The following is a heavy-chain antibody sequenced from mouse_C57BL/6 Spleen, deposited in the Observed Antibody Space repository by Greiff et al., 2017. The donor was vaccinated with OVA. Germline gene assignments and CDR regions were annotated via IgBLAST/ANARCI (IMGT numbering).Heavy chain of an antibody. CDR1: GFSLTSYG. Sequence: QVQLQQSGPGLVAPSQCLSITCTVSGFSLTSYGVDWVRQSPGKGLEWLGVIWGVGSTNYNSALKSRLSISKDNSKSQVFLKMNSLQTDDTAMYYCASLRYPFAYWGQGTLVTVSA. CDR2: IWGVGST. CDR3: ASLRYPFAY. V-gene: IGHV2-6*01. D-gene: IGHD1-1*01. J-gene: IGHJ3*01.